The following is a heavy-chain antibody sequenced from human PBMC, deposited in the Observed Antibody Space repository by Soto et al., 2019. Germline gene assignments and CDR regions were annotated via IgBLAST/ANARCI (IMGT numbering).Heavy chain of an antibody. CDR2: IYYSGST. D-gene: IGHD3-22*01. J-gene: IGHJ5*02. Sequence: PSDTLSLTCTVSGGSISSSSYYWGWIRQPPGKGLEWIGSIYYSGSTYYNPSLKSRVTISVDTSKNQFSLKLSSVTAADTAVYYCARHARITMIVVVKLGWFDPWGQGTLVTVSS. CDR1: GGSISSSSYY. V-gene: IGHV4-39*01. CDR3: ARHARITMIVVVKLGWFDP.